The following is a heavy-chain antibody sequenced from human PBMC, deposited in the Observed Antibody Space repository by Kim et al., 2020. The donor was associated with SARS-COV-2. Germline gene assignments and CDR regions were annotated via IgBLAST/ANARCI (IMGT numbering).Heavy chain of an antibody. D-gene: IGHD3-3*01. V-gene: IGHV4-34*01. CDR3: ARGRSYDFWSGYYRGWFDP. J-gene: IGHJ5*02. Sequence: SRVTISVDTSKNQFSLKLSSVTAADTAVYYCARGRSYDFWSGYYRGWFDPWGQGTLVTVSS.